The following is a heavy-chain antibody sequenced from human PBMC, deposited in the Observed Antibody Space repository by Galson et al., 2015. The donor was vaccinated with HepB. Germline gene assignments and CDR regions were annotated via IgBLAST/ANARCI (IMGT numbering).Heavy chain of an antibody. CDR1: GYTFTSYG. V-gene: IGHV1-18*04. CDR2: TSAYNGNT. CDR3: AREKVGAPPNYYYYGMDV. D-gene: IGHD1-26*01. Sequence: SVKVSCKASGYTFTSYGISWVRQAPGQGLEWMGWTSAYNGNTNYAQKLQGRVTMTADTSTSTAYMELRSLRSDDTAVYYCAREKVGAPPNYYYYGMDVWGQGTTVTVSS. J-gene: IGHJ6*02.